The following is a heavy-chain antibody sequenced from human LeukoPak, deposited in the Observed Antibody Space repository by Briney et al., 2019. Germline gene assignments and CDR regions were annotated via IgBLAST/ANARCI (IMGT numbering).Heavy chain of an antibody. CDR2: INPNSGGT. J-gene: IGHJ4*02. CDR1: GYTFTGYY. CDR3: ARVRSILVGAATYDY. D-gene: IGHD1-26*01. V-gene: IGHV1-2*06. Sequence: ASVKVSCKASGYTFTGYYMHWVRQAPGQGLEWMGRINPNSGGTNYAQKFQGRVTMTRDTSISTAYMELSRLRSDDTAVYYCARVRSILVGAATYDYRGQGTLVTVSS.